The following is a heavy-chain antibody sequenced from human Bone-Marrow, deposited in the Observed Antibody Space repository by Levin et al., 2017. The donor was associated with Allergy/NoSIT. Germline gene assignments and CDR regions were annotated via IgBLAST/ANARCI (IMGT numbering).Heavy chain of an antibody. CDR2: INDSGST. J-gene: IGHJ5*02. V-gene: IGHV4-34*01. CDR1: GGSFSGYF. Sequence: GSLRLSCAVSGGSFSGYFWGWIRQPPGKGLEWIGEINDSGSTNYHPSLKTRVTMSLDTSKRQFSLNLRSVTAADTALYYCASYYDRSGFHLWGQGTLVAVSS. D-gene: IGHD3-22*01. CDR3: ASYYDRSGFHL.